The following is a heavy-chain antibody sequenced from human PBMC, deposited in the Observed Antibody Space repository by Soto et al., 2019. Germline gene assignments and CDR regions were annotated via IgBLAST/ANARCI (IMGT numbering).Heavy chain of an antibody. CDR1: GFTFRSYV. CDR2: TSYDGSNN. V-gene: IGHV3-33*05. CDR3: ARWGKTGGLDV. J-gene: IGHJ4*02. Sequence: QVQLVESGGGVVQPGTSLRLSCVGSGFTFRSYVIHSVRQAPGKGLERVALTSYDGSNNFYGDSVKCRFTISRDNSRHTVELQMDSLSLEDTAVYYCARWGKTGGLDVWGQGTLVSVSS. D-gene: IGHD3-16*01.